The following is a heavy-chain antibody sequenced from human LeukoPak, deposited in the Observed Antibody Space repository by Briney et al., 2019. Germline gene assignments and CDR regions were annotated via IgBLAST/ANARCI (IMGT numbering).Heavy chain of an antibody. D-gene: IGHD3-10*01. CDR2: ISSSSSYI. CDR1: GFTFSSYS. CDR3: ARAGITMVRGVRDHWFDP. V-gene: IGHV3-21*01. J-gene: IGHJ5*02. Sequence: GGSLRLSCAASGFTFSSYSMNWVRQAPGKGLEWVSSISSSSSYIYYAHSVKGRFTISRDNAKNSLYMQMNSLRAEDTAVYYCARAGITMVRGVRDHWFDPWGQGTLVTVSS.